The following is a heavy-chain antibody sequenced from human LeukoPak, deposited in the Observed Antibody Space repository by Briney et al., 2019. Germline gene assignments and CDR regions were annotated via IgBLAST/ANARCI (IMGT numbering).Heavy chain of an antibody. V-gene: IGHV3-74*01. D-gene: IGHD1-26*01. CDR2: MNEDGSIT. J-gene: IGHJ4*02. Sequence: PGGSLRLSCAASGFTFSSYAMSWVRQAPGKELIWVARMNEDGSITNYADSVRGRFTISRDNARNTLYLQMNSLRAEDTALYYCSKDLSGRDDSWGRGTLVTDSS. CDR1: GFTFSSYA. CDR3: SKDLSGRDDS.